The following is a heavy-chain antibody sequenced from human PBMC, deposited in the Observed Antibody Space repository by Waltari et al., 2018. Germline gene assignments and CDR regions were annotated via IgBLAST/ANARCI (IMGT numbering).Heavy chain of an antibody. V-gene: IGHV4-38-2*01. CDR1: GGSISSGYY. J-gene: IGHJ1*01. Sequence: QVQLQESGPGLVKPSETLSLTCAVSGGSISSGYYWSWIRQPPGKGLEWIGYIGGSSGSTYYNPSLRSRVTISKDTSKNQFSLKLRSVTDADTAVYYCARNSGIAGTTFEFWGQGALVTVSS. D-gene: IGHD1-20*01. CDR2: IGGSSGST. CDR3: ARNSGIAGTTFEF.